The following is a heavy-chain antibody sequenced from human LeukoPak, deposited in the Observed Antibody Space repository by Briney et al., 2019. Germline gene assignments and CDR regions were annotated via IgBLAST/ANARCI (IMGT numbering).Heavy chain of an antibody. CDR1: GFTVSSNY. D-gene: IGHD6-13*01. V-gene: IGHV3-53*01. CDR3: ARAPSIAAAGTLYYYGMDV. J-gene: IGHJ6*02. Sequence: GGSLRLSCAASGFTVSSNYMSWVRQAPGKGLEWVSVIYSGGSTYYADSMKGRFTISRDNSKNTLYLQMNSLRAEDTAVYYCARAPSIAAAGTLYYYGMDVWGQGTTVTVSS. CDR2: IYSGGST.